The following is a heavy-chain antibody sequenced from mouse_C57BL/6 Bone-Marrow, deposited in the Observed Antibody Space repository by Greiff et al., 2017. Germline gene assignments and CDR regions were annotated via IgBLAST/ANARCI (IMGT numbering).Heavy chain of an antibody. CDR2: INPGSGGT. CDR3: ARDYDYEFDY. Sequence: VQLQQSGAELVRPGTSVKVSCKASGYAFTNYLIEWVKQRPGQGLEWIGVINPGSGGTNYNQKFKGKATLTVDTSSSTAYMQLSSLTSEDSAVYYCARDYDYEFDYWGQGTTLTVSS. CDR1: GYAFTNYL. V-gene: IGHV1-54*01. D-gene: IGHD2-4*01. J-gene: IGHJ2*01.